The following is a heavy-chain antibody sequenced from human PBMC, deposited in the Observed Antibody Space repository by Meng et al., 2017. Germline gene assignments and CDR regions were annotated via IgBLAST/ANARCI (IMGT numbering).Heavy chain of an antibody. CDR1: GFTFSSNG. CDR2: IWYDGSNK. D-gene: IGHD5-18*01. CDR3: AREGQLWARNFDY. Sequence: QGRLVEAGVGVFQPGSSLRLSLAASGFTFSSNGMHWVRQAPGKGLEWVAVIWYDGSNKYYADSVKGRFTISRDNSKNTLYLQMNSLRAEDTAVYYCAREGQLWARNFDYWGQGTLVTVSS. V-gene: IGHV3-33*01. J-gene: IGHJ4*02.